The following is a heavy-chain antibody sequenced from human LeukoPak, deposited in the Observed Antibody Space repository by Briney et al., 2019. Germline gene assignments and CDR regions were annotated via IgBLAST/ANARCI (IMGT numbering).Heavy chain of an antibody. CDR3: ARGLGYYDFWSGPNWFDP. CDR2: ISGYNGNI. Sequence: ASVKFSCKASGYTFTSYGISWVRQAPGQGLEWMGWISGYNGNINYAQKLQGRVTMTTDTSTSTAYMELRSLRSDDTAVYYCARGLGYYDFWSGPNWFDPWGQGTLVTVSS. D-gene: IGHD3-3*01. J-gene: IGHJ5*02. V-gene: IGHV1-18*01. CDR1: GYTFTSYG.